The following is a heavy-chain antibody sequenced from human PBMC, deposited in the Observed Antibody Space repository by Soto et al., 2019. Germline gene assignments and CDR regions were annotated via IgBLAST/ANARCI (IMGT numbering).Heavy chain of an antibody. CDR2: ISAYNGNI. D-gene: IGHD4-17*01. J-gene: IGHJ6*03. CDR3: ARTPGMNGDYDNYYYYYMDV. V-gene: IGHV1-18*01. Sequence: QVQLVQSGAEVKKPGASVKVSCKASGYTFTSYGISWVRQAPGQGLEWMGWISAYNGNINYAQKLQGRVTMTTDTSTSTAYMELRSLRSDDTAVYYCARTPGMNGDYDNYYYYYMDVWGKWTTVTVSS. CDR1: GYTFTSYG.